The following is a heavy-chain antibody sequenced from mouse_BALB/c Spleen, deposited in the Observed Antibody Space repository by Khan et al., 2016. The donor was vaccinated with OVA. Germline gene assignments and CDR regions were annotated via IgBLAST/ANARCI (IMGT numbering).Heavy chain of an antibody. CDR2: INPISYYN. CDR1: FSTFPSNP. D-gene: IGHD1-1*01. J-gene: IGHJ4*01. V-gene: IGHV1-4*01. Sequence: LSIPGASFNISFHSSFSTFPSNPLHFIIHIPLHFLEYIGYINPISYYNNFNQMIKDNSTLTADKSTSQASMQLNRLTSEDSAVYYCARRTTVYAIDYWGQGTSVTVSS. CDR3: ARRTTVYAIDY.